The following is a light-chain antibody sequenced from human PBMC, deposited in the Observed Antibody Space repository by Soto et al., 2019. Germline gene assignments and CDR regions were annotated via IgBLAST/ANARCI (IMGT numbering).Light chain of an antibody. CDR3: QQYNDWPLT. V-gene: IGKV3-15*01. CDR2: GAF. Sequence: EIVMTQSPATLSVSPGARSNLSCRASQSISGTLDWYQQKPGKAPSLLIYGAFTRATGIPARLSGTGSGTELTLTISSMQSEDFELYYCQQYNDWPLTFGQGTQVDIK. CDR1: QSISGT. J-gene: IGKJ1*01.